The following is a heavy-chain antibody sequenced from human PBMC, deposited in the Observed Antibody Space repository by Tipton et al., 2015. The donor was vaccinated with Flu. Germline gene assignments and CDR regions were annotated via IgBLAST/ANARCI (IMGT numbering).Heavy chain of an antibody. CDR2: IYPAGGGT. J-gene: IGHJ4*02. V-gene: IGHV1-46*01. D-gene: IGHD3-10*01. CDR1: GYTFTNYN. Sequence: QVQLVQSGAEVKKPGASVRISCTASGYTFTNYNMHWVRQAPRQGPEWMGIIYPAGGGTTYAQTFQGRVTLTRDKSTSTVYMELSSLRSEDTAFYYCARDRGFGAYTFDYWGQGTLVTVAS. CDR3: ARDRGFGAYTFDY.